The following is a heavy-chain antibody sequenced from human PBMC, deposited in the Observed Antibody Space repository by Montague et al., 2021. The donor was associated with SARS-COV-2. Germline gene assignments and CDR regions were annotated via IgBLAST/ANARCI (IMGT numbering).Heavy chain of an antibody. CDR1: GASVSSSD. CDR2: FYSVGST. V-gene: IGHV4-59*02. D-gene: IGHD1-14*01. CDR3: ARETMTADAFDI. Sequence: SETLSLTCAVSGASVSSSDYGWIRLSPGEGQEWIGLFYSVGSTDYNPSLKSQVTISRDTSTNQFSLKVRSVTAADTAIYYCARETMTADAFDIWGQGTMVTVSS. J-gene: IGHJ3*02.